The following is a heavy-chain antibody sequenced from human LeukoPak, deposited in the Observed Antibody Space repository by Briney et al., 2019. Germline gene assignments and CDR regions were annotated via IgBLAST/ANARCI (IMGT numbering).Heavy chain of an antibody. D-gene: IGHD3-10*01. V-gene: IGHV5-51*01. CDR1: GYTFTNYW. CDR2: IYPGDSTT. Sequence: GESLKISCKGSGYTFTNYWIGWVRQMPGKGLEWMGIIYPGDSTTTYSPSFQGQITISADKSISTAYLQWSSLKASDTAIYYCALHPAQGSGSLDFWGQGTLVTVSS. CDR3: ALHPAQGSGSLDF. J-gene: IGHJ4*02.